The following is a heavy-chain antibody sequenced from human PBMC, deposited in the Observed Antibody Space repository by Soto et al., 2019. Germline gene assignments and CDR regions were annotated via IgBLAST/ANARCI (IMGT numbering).Heavy chain of an antibody. D-gene: IGHD5-12*01. CDR1: GGSMSSYY. Sequence: PSETLSLTCTVSGGSMSSYYWTWIRQPPGKGLEWIGYIYNSERSNYSPSLKSRVTMSIDTSKNQFSLKLTSVTAADTAVYYCARGYSGYDAALDYCGQGTLVTVSS. J-gene: IGHJ4*01. CDR3: ARGYSGYDAALDY. CDR2: IYNSERS. V-gene: IGHV4-59*01.